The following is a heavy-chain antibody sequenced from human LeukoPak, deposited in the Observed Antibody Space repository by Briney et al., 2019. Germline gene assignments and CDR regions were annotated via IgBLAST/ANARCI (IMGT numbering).Heavy chain of an antibody. Sequence: ASVKVSCKASGGTFSSYAISRVRQAPGQGLEWMGGIIPIFGTANYAQKFQGRVTITADESTSTAYMELSSLRSEDTAVYYCASLELLTDAFDIWGQGTMVTVSS. CDR2: IIPIFGTA. J-gene: IGHJ3*02. CDR1: GGTFSSYA. CDR3: ASLELLTDAFDI. V-gene: IGHV1-69*01. D-gene: IGHD1-26*01.